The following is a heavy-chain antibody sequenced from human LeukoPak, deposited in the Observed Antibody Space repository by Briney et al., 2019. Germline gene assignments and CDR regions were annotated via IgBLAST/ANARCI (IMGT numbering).Heavy chain of an antibody. V-gene: IGHV3-9*01. Sequence: PGRSLRLSCAASGFTFDDYAMHWVRQAPGKGLEWVSGISWNSGSIGYADSVKGRFTISRDNAKNSLYLQMNSLRAEDTALYYCAKSNGDYYGSGGFDYWGQGTLVTVSS. CDR2: ISWNSGSI. D-gene: IGHD3-10*01. J-gene: IGHJ4*02. CDR1: GFTFDDYA. CDR3: AKSNGDYYGSGGFDY.